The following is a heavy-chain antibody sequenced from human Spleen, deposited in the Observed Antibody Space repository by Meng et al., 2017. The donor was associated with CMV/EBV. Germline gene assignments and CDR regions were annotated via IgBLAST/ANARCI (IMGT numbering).Heavy chain of an antibody. J-gene: IGHJ3*02. V-gene: IGHV3-23*01. CDR3: AKVGVSSDSSGPDAFDI. D-gene: IGHD3-22*01. Sequence: GGSLRLSCAASGFTFSSYAMSWVRRAPGKGLEWVSAISGSGGSTYYADSVKGRFTISRDNSKNTLYLQMNSLRAEDTAVYYGAKVGVSSDSSGPDAFDIWGQGTMVTVSS. CDR1: GFTFSSYA. CDR2: ISGSGGST.